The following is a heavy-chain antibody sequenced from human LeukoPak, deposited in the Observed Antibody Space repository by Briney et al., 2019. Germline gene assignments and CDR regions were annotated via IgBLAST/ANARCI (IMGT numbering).Heavy chain of an antibody. J-gene: IGHJ5*02. CDR3: ARDLGQYYDTSDNWFDP. V-gene: IGHV3-30*03. Sequence: GGSLRLSCAASGFTFSSYGMHWVRQAPGKGLEWVAVISYDGSNKYYADSVKGRFAISRDNAKNTLNLQMNSLRAEDTAVYYCARDLGQYYDTSDNWFDPWGQGTLVTVSS. CDR1: GFTFSSYG. D-gene: IGHD3-22*01. CDR2: ISYDGSNK.